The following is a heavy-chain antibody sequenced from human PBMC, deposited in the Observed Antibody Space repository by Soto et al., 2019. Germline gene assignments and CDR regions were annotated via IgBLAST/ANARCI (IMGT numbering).Heavy chain of an antibody. D-gene: IGHD3-16*01. CDR2: ISGYNANT. J-gene: IGHJ6*02. V-gene: IGHV1-18*01. Sequence: QVQLVQSGAEVKKPGASVKVSCKASAYSFTRYGISWVRQAPGQGLEWMGWISGYNANTNYPESLQGRVTMTTDTSTSTAYMEVRNLISDDTAVYYCARLGDVAYYYYGLDVWGQGTTVTVSS. CDR3: ARLGDVAYYYYGLDV. CDR1: AYSFTRYG.